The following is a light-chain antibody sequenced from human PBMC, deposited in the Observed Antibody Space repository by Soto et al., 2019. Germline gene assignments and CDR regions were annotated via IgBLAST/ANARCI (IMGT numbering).Light chain of an antibody. J-gene: IGKJ5*01. CDR1: QNIRTF. V-gene: IGKV1-39*01. CDR2: AAS. Sequence: DIQMTQSPSSLSASVGDTVTITCGASQNIRTFVNWYKQKPGEAPNLLIYAASSLQSGVPSRFSGSGSGTDFTLTISSLQREDFATYYCQQSYKTLTFGQGTRLEI. CDR3: QQSYKTLT.